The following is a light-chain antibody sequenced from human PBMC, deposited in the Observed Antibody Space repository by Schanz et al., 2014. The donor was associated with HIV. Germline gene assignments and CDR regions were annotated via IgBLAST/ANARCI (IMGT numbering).Light chain of an antibody. V-gene: IGKV1-5*03. CDR2: KAS. CDR1: QDIRAR. J-gene: IGKJ2*01. CDR3: QQYNYYPYT. Sequence: DIQMTQSPSTLSASVGDRVTITCRASQDIRARLAWFQQRPGKAPKLLIYKASTLDTGVPSTFSGSGSGTEFTLTISSLQSDDFATYYCQQYNYYPYTFGQGTKLEIK.